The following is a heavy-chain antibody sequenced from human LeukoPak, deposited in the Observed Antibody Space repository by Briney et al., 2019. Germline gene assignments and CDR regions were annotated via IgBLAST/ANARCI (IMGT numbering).Heavy chain of an antibody. CDR3: ARDPPITMIVVGGVSAFDI. Sequence: GGSLRLSCATSGFTFSSYSMNWVRQAPGKGLEWVSYISSSSSTIYYADSVKGRFTISRDNAKNSLYLQMNSLRDEDTAVYYCARDPPITMIVVGGVSAFDIWGQGTMVTVSS. D-gene: IGHD3-22*01. CDR2: ISSSSSTI. J-gene: IGHJ3*02. CDR1: GFTFSSYS. V-gene: IGHV3-48*02.